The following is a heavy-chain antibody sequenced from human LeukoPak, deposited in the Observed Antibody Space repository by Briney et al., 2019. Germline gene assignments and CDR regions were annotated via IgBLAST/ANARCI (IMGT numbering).Heavy chain of an antibody. D-gene: IGHD2-2*02. Sequence: ASVKVSCKASGYTFTSYDINWVRQATGQGLEWMGWMNPNGGNTGYAQKFQGRVTMTRNTSISTAYMELSSLRSEDTAVYYCARGRCSSTSRYRWFDPWGQGTLVTVSS. CDR2: MNPNGGNT. CDR3: ARGRCSSTSRYRWFDP. CDR1: GYTFTSYD. V-gene: IGHV1-8*01. J-gene: IGHJ5*02.